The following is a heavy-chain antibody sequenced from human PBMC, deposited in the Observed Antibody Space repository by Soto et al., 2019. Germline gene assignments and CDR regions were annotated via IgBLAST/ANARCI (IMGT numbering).Heavy chain of an antibody. CDR2: IYWDDDK. CDR3: APRGYTSGWAATWFAY. J-gene: IGHJ4*02. CDR1: GFSLSTSGVG. Sequence: QITLKESGPTLVKPTQTLTLTCTFSGFSLSTSGVGVGWIRQPPGKALEWLALIYWDDDKRYRPSLKSRLTTPXVTXKXPAFRTMPTMDPVDPATYYCAPRGYTSGWAATWFAYCGQGTLVTVSS. V-gene: IGHV2-5*02. D-gene: IGHD6-19*01.